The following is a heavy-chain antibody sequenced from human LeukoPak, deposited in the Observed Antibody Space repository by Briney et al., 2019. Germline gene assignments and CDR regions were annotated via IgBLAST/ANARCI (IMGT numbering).Heavy chain of an antibody. Sequence: GGSLRLSCAASGFTFSSYSMNWVRQAPGKGMEWVSSISSSSSYIYYADSVKARFTISRDNAKNSLYLQMNSLRAEDTAVYYCARDPHDYGDHFDYWGQGTLVTVSS. J-gene: IGHJ4*02. CDR2: ISSSSSYI. D-gene: IGHD4-17*01. CDR3: ARDPHDYGDHFDY. V-gene: IGHV3-21*01. CDR1: GFTFSSYS.